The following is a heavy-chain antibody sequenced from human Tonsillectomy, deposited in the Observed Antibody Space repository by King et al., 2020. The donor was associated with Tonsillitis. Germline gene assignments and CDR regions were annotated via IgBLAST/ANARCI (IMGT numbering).Heavy chain of an antibody. Sequence: VQLVESGGGLVQPGGSLRLSCAASGFTFSSYWMSWVRQAPGKGLEWVANIKQDGSEKYYVDSVKGRFTISRDNAKNSLYLQMNSLRAEDTAVYYCARDPLYSGYEYYGMDVWGQGTTVTVSS. J-gene: IGHJ6*02. CDR1: GFTFSSYW. D-gene: IGHD5-12*01. CDR3: ARDPLYSGYEYYGMDV. CDR2: IKQDGSEK. V-gene: IGHV3-7*01.